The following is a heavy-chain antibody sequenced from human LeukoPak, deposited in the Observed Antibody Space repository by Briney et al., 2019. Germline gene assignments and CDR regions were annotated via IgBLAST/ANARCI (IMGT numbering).Heavy chain of an antibody. V-gene: IGHV3-21*01. CDR1: GFTFSIYT. J-gene: IGHJ4*02. CDR3: ARDALYYYDTSGKGNFDY. D-gene: IGHD3-22*01. Sequence: KPGGSLRLSCTASGFTFSIYTMTWVRQAPGKGLEWVSSISSSSNYIYYADSLKGRFTISRDNAQNSLYLQMNTLRAEDTAVYYCARDALYYYDTSGKGNFDYWGQGTLVTVSS. CDR2: ISSSSNYI.